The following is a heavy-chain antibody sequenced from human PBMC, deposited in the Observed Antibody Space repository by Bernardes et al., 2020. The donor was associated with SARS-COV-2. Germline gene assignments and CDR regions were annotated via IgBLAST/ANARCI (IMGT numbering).Heavy chain of an antibody. CDR2: IDTDGSST. V-gene: IGHV3-74*01. CDR3: ARGGYEPFDY. CDR1: GLIFRNSW. Sequence: GRALLTSCAASGLIFRNSWLHWVRQVPGAGLVWVSRIDTDGSSTSYADSVKGRFTISRDNAKNTLYLQMNSLRVEDTAVYYCARGGYEPFDYWGQGTLVTVSS. D-gene: IGHD5-12*01. J-gene: IGHJ4*02.